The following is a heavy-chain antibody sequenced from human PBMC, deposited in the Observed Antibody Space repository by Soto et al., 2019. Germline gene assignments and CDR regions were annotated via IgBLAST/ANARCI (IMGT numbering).Heavy chain of an antibody. D-gene: IGHD6-13*01. J-gene: IGHJ6*02. CDR1: GGSISSSHW. CDR3: AGTTTSVGRGGTADYYGMDV. Sequence: SETLSLTCAVSGGSISSSHWWSWGRHPPGKGLEWIGESYHTGSINYNPSLKSRLTISVDKSKNQFSMKMRSVTDADTAVYYCAGTTTSVGRGGTADYYGMDVWGQGTTVTVSS. V-gene: IGHV4-4*02. CDR2: SYHTGSI.